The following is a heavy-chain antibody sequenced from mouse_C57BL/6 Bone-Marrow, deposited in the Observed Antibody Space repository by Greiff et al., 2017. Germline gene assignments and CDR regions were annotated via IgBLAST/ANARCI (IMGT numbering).Heavy chain of an antibody. J-gene: IGHJ3*01. Sequence: EVQLVESEGGLVQPGSSMKLSCTASGFTFSDYYMAWVRQVPEKGLEWVANINYDGSSTYYLDSLKSRFIISRDNSKNILYLQMSSLKSEDTATYYCARIFICGFSYWGQGTRVTVSA. CDR1: GFTFSDYY. D-gene: IGHD1-1*01. V-gene: IGHV5-16*01. CDR2: INYDGSST. CDR3: ARIFICGFSY.